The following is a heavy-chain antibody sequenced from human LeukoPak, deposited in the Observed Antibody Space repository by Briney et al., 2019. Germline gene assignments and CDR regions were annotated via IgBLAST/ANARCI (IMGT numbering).Heavy chain of an antibody. D-gene: IGHD6-13*01. CDR3: ARQMDSSSPEIDY. CDR1: GDSMSDYY. CDR2: IYTSENT. J-gene: IGHJ4*02. Sequence: SETLSLTCTVSGDSMSDYYWSWVRQPAGKGLEWIGRIYTSENTNFNPSLKSRVTMSIDTSKNQFSLKLSSVTAADTAVYYCARQMDSSSPEIDYWGQGTLVTVSS. V-gene: IGHV4-4*07.